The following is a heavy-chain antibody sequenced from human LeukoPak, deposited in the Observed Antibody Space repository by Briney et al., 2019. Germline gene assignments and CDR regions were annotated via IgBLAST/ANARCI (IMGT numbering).Heavy chain of an antibody. Sequence: GASVKVSCLVSGYSFTALYIHWVRQAPGQGLEWMGWIDPNSGGTRSAHKFRGRVTMTRDASISTVHMDLSGLGSDDTAIYFCARDNYGPLDYWGQGTLVTVSS. D-gene: IGHD3-16*01. J-gene: IGHJ4*02. CDR1: GYSFTALY. CDR3: ARDNYGPLDY. V-gene: IGHV1-2*02. CDR2: IDPNSGGT.